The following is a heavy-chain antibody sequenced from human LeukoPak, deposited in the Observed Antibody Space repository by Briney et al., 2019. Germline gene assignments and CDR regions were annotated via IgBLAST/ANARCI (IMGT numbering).Heavy chain of an antibody. CDR2: IYYSGST. CDR1: GGSISSSSYY. V-gene: IGHV4-39*01. Sequence: SETLSLTCTVSGGSISSSSYYWGWIRQPPGKGLEWIGSIYYSGSTYYNPSLKSRVTISVDTSKNQFSLKLSSVTAADTAVYCCACTPGYSSGWYRYWYFDLWGRGTLVTVSS. J-gene: IGHJ2*01. CDR3: ACTPGYSSGWYRYWYFDL. D-gene: IGHD6-19*01.